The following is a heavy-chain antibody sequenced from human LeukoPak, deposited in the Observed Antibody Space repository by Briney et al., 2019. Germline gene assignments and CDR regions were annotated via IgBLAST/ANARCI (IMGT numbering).Heavy chain of an antibody. CDR1: GFTVNSNY. Sequence: PGGSLRLSCAASGFTVNSNYMSRVRQAPGKGLEWVSVVYTTDTTYYADSVKGRFTISRDNSKNTLYLQMNSLRAEDTAVYYCAREGPRNYWYFDLWGRGTLVTVSS. CDR2: VYTTDTT. V-gene: IGHV3-53*01. J-gene: IGHJ2*01. CDR3: AREGPRNYWYFDL.